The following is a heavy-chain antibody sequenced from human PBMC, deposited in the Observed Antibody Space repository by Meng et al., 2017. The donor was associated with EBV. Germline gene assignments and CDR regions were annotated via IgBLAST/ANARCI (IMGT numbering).Heavy chain of an antibody. CDR3: ARGDYTNYPRWFDP. V-gene: IGHV4-61*01. D-gene: IGHD4-11*01. CDR1: GGSVNNESYY. J-gene: IGHJ5*02. CDR2: IYYTGST. Sequence: QVQLQESSPGLVKPSGXLSLTCTVSGGSVNNESYYWGWIRQPPGKGLEYIGYIYYTGSTNYNSSLKSRVTISLDKSKNQFSLKLTSLTAADTAIYYCARGDYTNYPRWFDPWGQGTLVTVSS.